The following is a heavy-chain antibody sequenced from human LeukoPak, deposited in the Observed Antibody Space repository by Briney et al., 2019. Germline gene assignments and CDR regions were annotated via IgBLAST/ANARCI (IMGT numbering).Heavy chain of an antibody. V-gene: IGHV1-2*02. Sequence: ASVKVSCKASGYTFSGYYIHWVRQALGQGLEWMGWINPNSGVTKYAQNFQGRVTMTRDTSISTAYMELSSLISDDTAVYYCARASGSDSSVKSYYYMGVWGTGTTVTVSS. CDR3: ARASGSDSSVKSYYYMGV. CDR2: INPNSGVT. D-gene: IGHD6-6*01. J-gene: IGHJ6*03. CDR1: GYTFSGYY.